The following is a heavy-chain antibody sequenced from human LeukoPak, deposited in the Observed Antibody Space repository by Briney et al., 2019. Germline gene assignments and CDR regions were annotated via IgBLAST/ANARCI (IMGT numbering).Heavy chain of an antibody. J-gene: IGHJ6*03. Sequence: SVKVSCKASRGTFSSYAISWVRQAPGQGLEWMGGIIPIFGTANYVQKFQGRVTITTDESTSTAYMELSSLRSEDTAVYYCASSSPPFTGEPYYYYMDVWGKGTTVTVSS. CDR2: IIPIFGTA. CDR3: ASSSPPFTGEPYYYYMDV. D-gene: IGHD2-2*01. V-gene: IGHV1-69*05. CDR1: RGTFSSYA.